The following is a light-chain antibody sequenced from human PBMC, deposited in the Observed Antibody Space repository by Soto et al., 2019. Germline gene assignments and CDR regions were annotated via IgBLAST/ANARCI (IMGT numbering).Light chain of an antibody. CDR2: AAS. J-gene: IGKJ5*01. V-gene: IGKV1-9*01. CDR1: QGISSH. Sequence: IQLTQWRCILSACVLKRVPLTCRASQGISSHLAWYQQKPGKAPKLLIYAASTLQSGVPSRFSGSGSVTEFPLTISSLQFEDFATYYCEQLNSYPVTFGQGTRLEI. CDR3: EQLNSYPVT.